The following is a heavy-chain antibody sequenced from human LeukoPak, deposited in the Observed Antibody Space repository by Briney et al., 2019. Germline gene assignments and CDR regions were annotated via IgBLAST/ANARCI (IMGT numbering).Heavy chain of an antibody. CDR1: GFTFDDYG. Sequence: PGGSLRLSCAASGFTFDDYGMSWVRQAPGKGLEWVSGINWNGGSTGYADSVKGRFTISRDNAKNSLYLQMNSLRAEDTAVYYCARDKAKGVVVPAAPFDYWGQGTLVTVSS. CDR3: ARDKAKGVVVPAAPFDY. J-gene: IGHJ4*02. CDR2: INWNGGST. V-gene: IGHV3-20*04. D-gene: IGHD2-2*01.